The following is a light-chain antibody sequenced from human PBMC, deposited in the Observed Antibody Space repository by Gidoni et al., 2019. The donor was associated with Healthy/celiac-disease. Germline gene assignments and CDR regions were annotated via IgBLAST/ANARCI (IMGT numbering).Light chain of an antibody. Sequence: DIQMPQSPSSLSASVGDRVTITCRASQSISSYLNLYQQKPGKAPKLLIYAASSLQSGVPSRFSGSGSGTDFTLTISSLQPEDFATYYCQQSYSTPPLTFXGXTKGXIK. V-gene: IGKV1-39*01. J-gene: IGKJ4*01. CDR1: QSISSY. CDR3: QQSYSTPPLT. CDR2: AAS.